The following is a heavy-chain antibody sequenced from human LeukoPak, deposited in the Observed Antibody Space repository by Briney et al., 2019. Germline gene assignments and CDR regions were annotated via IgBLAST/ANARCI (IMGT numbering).Heavy chain of an antibody. D-gene: IGHD1-26*01. J-gene: IGHJ4*02. CDR1: GFTFSRYW. V-gene: IGHV3-7*01. CDR3: ARCGTYYSCDC. CDR2: IKQDGSDK. Sequence: GGSLRLSCAASGFTFSRYWMSWVRQAPGRGLQWVANIKQDGSDKYYVDSVKGRFTISRDNAKSSLYLQMNGLRADDTAVYYCARCGTYYSCDCWGQGTLVTVSS.